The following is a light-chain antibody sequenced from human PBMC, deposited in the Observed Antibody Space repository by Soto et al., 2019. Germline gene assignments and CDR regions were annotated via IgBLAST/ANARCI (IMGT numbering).Light chain of an antibody. J-gene: IGKJ4*01. CDR1: QSVSTY. CDR3: QQRSNWPST. CDR2: DVS. V-gene: IGKV3-11*01. Sequence: EIVLTQSPVTLSLSPGERATLSCRASQSVSTYLAWYQQKPGRAPMLLIYDVSSRATGIPARFSGSGSGTDFTLTISSLEPEDFAVYYGQQRSNWPSTFGGGTKVEIK.